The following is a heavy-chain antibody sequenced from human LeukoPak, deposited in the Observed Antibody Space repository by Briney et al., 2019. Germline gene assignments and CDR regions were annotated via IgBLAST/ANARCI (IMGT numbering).Heavy chain of an antibody. CDR1: GFTFSSYA. CDR2: ISGSGDNT. Sequence: GGSLRLSCAASGFTFSSYAMSWVRQAPGKGLEWVSGISGSGDNTYYAYSVKGRFTISRDNSKNTLYVQVNSLGTEDTAAYYCAKGSYYDSSGSFYFDYWGQGTTVTVSS. J-gene: IGHJ4*03. V-gene: IGHV3-23*01. D-gene: IGHD3-22*01. CDR3: AKGSYYDSSGSFYFDY.